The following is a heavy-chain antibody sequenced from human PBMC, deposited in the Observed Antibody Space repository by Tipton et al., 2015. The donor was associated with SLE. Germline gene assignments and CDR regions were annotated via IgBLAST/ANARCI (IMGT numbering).Heavy chain of an antibody. V-gene: IGHV3-30*19. J-gene: IGHJ4*02. CDR1: GFTFSSYG. CDR2: MSYDGSNK. Sequence: SLRLSCAASGFTFSSYGMHWVRQAPGKGLEWVAVMSYDGSNKYYADSVKGRFTISRDNSKNTLYLQMNSLRAEDTAVYYCARGQLVQEYFDYWGQGTLVTVSS. D-gene: IGHD6-13*01. CDR3: ARGQLVQEYFDY.